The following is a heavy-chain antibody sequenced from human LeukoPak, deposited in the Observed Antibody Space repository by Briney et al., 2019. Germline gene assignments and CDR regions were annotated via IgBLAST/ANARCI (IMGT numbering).Heavy chain of an antibody. D-gene: IGHD1-1*01. Sequence: ASVKVSCKASGYTFTDNAVHWVRQTPGQGLEWMGWINPNSGGTILAQQFQGRVSMIRDKSIGTAYMELIRLVYDDTAVYYCARERDRTFDYWGQGTLVTVSS. CDR2: INPNSGGT. J-gene: IGHJ4*02. V-gene: IGHV1-2*02. CDR1: GYTFTDNA. CDR3: ARERDRTFDY.